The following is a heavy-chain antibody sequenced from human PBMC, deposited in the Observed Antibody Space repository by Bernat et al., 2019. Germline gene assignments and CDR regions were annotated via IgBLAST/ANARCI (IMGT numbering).Heavy chain of an antibody. D-gene: IGHD3-3*01. Sequence: EVQLVESGGGLVKPGGFLRLSCAASGFTFSSYSMNWVRQAPGKGLEWVSSISSSSSYIYYAESVKGRLPISRVKAKNSLYLQMNSLRAEDTAVYYCARDRAGGRFLGWPTLYYMDVWGKGTTVTVSS. CDR1: GFTFSSYS. CDR2: ISSSSSYI. CDR3: ARDRAGGRFLGWPTLYYMDV. V-gene: IGHV3-21*01. J-gene: IGHJ6*03.